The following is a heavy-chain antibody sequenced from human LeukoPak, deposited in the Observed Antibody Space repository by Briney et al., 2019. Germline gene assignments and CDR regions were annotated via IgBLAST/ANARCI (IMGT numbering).Heavy chain of an antibody. CDR1: GFTVSSNY. J-gene: IGHJ4*02. D-gene: IGHD6-19*01. Sequence: PGGSLRLSCAASGFTVSSNYMSWVRQAPGRGLEWVSVICSGGSTYYADSVEGRFTISRDNSKNMLYLQMNSLRAEDTAVYYCARTIVVAGFIDYFDYWGQGTLVSVSS. CDR2: ICSGGST. V-gene: IGHV3-53*01. CDR3: ARTIVVAGFIDYFDY.